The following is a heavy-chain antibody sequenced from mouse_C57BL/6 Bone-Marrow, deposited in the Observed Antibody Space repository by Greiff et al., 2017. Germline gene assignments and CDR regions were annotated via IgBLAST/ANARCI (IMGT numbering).Heavy chain of an antibody. D-gene: IGHD1-1*01. CDR1: GFNIKNTY. V-gene: IGHV14-3*01. CDR2: IDPANGNT. Sequence: VQLQQSVAELVRPGASVKLSCTASGFNIKNTYMHWVKQRPEQGLEWIGRIDPANGNTKYAPKFQGKATITADTASNSAYLQLSRLTSEDTAIYDGARDGDYGSSPYWYFDVWGTGTSVTVSS. CDR3: ARDGDYGSSPYWYFDV. J-gene: IGHJ1*03.